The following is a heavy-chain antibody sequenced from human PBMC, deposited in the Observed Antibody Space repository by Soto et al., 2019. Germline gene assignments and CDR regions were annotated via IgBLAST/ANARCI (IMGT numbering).Heavy chain of an antibody. V-gene: IGHV6-1*01. Sequence: SQTLSLTCAISGDSVSSNSAAWNWIRQSPSRGLEWLGRTYYRSKWYNDYAVSVKSRITIHPDTSKNQFYLQLNTVTPEDTAVYYCARVIGGSGSYYYYYGMDVWGQGTTVTVSS. CDR1: GDSVSSNSAA. D-gene: IGHD1-26*01. CDR2: TYYRSKWYN. J-gene: IGHJ6*02. CDR3: ARVIGGSGSYYYYYGMDV.